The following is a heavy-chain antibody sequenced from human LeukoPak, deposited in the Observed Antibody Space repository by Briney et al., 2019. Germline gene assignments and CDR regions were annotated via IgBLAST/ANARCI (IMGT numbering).Heavy chain of an antibody. CDR1: GFTFSNYD. CDR3: AKGLDYYFDY. J-gene: IGHJ4*02. Sequence: GGSLRLSCAASGFTFSNYDIHWVRQAPGKGLQWVAFIGYDGSNQYYADSVRGRFTISRDNSKNMLYLQMNSLRAEDTAVYYCAKGLDYYFDYWGQGTLVTVSS. V-gene: IGHV3-30*02. D-gene: IGHD2-21*01. CDR2: IGYDGSNQ.